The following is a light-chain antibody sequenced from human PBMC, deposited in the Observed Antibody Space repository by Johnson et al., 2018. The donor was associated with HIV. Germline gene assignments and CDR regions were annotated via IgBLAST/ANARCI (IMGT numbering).Light chain of an antibody. Sequence: QSVLTQPPSVSAAPGQKVTISCSGSSSNIGNNYVSWYQQLPGTAPKLLIYDNNKRPSGIPDRFSGSKSGTSDTLAITGLQTGDEADYYCDTWARSLSALFGTGTKVTVL. CDR1: SSNIGNNY. J-gene: IGLJ1*01. V-gene: IGLV1-51*01. CDR3: DTWARSLSAL. CDR2: DNN.